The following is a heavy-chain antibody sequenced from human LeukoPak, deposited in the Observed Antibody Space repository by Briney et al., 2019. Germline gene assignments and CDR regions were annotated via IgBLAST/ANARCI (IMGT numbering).Heavy chain of an antibody. CDR3: AAELGYSYGPDY. V-gene: IGHV1-8*01. D-gene: IGHD5-18*01. J-gene: IGHJ4*02. CDR1: GYTFTSYD. Sequence: GASVKVSCKASGYTFTSYDINWVRQATGQGLEWMGWMNPNSGNTGYAQKFQGRVTMTRNTSISTAYMELSSLRSEDTAVYYCAAELGYSYGPDYWGQGTLVTVSS. CDR2: MNPNSGNT.